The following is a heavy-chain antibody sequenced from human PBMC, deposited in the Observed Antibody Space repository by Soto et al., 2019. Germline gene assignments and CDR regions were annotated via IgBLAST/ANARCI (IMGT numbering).Heavy chain of an antibody. D-gene: IGHD3-10*01. CDR1: GYTFTSYG. V-gene: IGHV1-18*01. CDR3: ARAFSGSNWFDP. CDR2: SSAYNGNT. Sequence: ASVKVSCKASGYTFTSYGISWVRQAPGQGLEWMGWSSAYNGNTNYAQKLQGRVTMTTDTSTSTAYMELRSLRSDDTAVYYCARAFSGSNWFDPWGQGALVTVSS. J-gene: IGHJ5*02.